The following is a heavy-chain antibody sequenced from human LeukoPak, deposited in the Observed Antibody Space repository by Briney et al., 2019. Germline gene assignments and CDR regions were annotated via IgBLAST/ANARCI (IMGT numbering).Heavy chain of an antibody. Sequence: GGSLRLSCAASGFTFSSYAMSWVRLAPGKGLEWVSAMSGSGGSTYHADSVKGRFTISRDNSRDTLYLQMNSLRAEDTAVYYCAKTQDFYDSSGYYYYYMDVWGKGTTVTVSS. V-gene: IGHV3-23*01. CDR2: MSGSGGST. CDR3: AKTQDFYDSSGYYYYYMDV. CDR1: GFTFSSYA. D-gene: IGHD3-22*01. J-gene: IGHJ6*03.